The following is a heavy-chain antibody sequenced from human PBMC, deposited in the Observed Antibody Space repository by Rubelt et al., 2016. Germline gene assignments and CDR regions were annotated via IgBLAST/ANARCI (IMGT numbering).Heavy chain of an antibody. J-gene: IGHJ6*02. D-gene: IGHD4-11*01. CDR1: GFTFSNYY. V-gene: IGHV3-11*01. CDR2: IDKSGSTI. CDR3: ARVDETTVTPNYGMDV. Sequence: VQLVESGGGLVEPGGSLRLSCAASGFTFSNYYMTWIRQAPGKGLEWVSYIDKSGSTIYSADSVKGRFTISRDNAKNSLYLQMNSLRAEDTAVYYCARVDETTVTPNYGMDVWGQGTTVTVSS.